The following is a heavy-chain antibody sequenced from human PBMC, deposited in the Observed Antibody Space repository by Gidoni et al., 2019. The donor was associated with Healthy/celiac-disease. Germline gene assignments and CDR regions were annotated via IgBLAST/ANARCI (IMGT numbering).Heavy chain of an antibody. CDR3: GRDSSGSFDY. J-gene: IGHJ4*02. D-gene: IGHD3-22*01. Sequence: EVQLLESGGGLVQPGGSLRLSCSSSGFTFSSYSMRWVRQDPGKGLGWVSAISGSGGSTYYADSVKGRFTISRDNSKNTLYLQMNSLRAEDTAVYYCGRDSSGSFDYWGQGTLVTVSS. V-gene: IGHV3-23*01. CDR1: GFTFSSYS. CDR2: ISGSGGST.